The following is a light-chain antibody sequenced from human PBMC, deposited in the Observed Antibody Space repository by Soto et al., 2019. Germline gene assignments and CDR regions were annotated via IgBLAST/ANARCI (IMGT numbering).Light chain of an antibody. J-gene: IGLJ2*01. V-gene: IGLV3-21*04. CDR2: YDR. Sequence: SYVLTQPPSVSVSPGKTGRITCGGNNIGSQSVHWYQQKPGQAPVLVMFYDRVRPSGIPERFSGSNSGNTATLTISRVEAGDEADYYCQVWDSSSDHSGVFGGGTKLTVL. CDR3: QVWDSSSDHSGV. CDR1: NIGSQS.